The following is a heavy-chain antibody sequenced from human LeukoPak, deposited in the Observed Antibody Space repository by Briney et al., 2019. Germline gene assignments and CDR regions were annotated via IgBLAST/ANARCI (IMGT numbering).Heavy chain of an antibody. CDR1: GCALTELS. CDR2: FDPEDGET. V-gene: IGHV1-24*01. Sequence: ASVKVSCKVSGCALTELSIHWVRLAPGKGLEWMGGFDPEDGETIYAEKFQGRVSMTEDTSTDTANMELSSLRSEDTAVYYCARSFGSKNAFDVWGQGTVVTVSS. CDR3: ARSFGSKNAFDV. J-gene: IGHJ3*01. D-gene: IGHD3-3*01.